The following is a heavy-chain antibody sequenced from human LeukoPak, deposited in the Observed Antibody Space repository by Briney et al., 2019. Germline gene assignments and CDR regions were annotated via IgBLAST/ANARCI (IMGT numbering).Heavy chain of an antibody. J-gene: IGHJ4*02. CDR1: GGSISSYY. D-gene: IGHD2-21*01. CDR3: ARVVWSSYYFDY. CDR2: IYYSGST. Sequence: ASETLSLTCTVSGGSISSYYWSWIRQPPGKGLEGIGYIYYSGSTNYNPSLKSRVTISVDTSKNQFSLKLSSVTAADTAVYYCARVVWSSYYFDYWGQGTLVTVSS. V-gene: IGHV4-59*01.